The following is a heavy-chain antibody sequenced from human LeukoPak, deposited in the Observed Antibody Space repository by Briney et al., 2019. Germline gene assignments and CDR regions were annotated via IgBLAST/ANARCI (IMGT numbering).Heavy chain of an antibody. J-gene: IGHJ3*02. V-gene: IGHV1-69*05. CDR3: ASSGYIAARYAFDI. CDR1: GGTFSSYA. D-gene: IGHD6-6*01. CDR2: IIPIFGTA. Sequence: SVKVSCKASGGTFSSYAISWVRQAPGQGLEWMGGIIPIFGTANYAQKFQGRVTITTDESTSTAYMELSSLRSEDTAVYYCASSGYIAARYAFDIWGQGTMVTVSS.